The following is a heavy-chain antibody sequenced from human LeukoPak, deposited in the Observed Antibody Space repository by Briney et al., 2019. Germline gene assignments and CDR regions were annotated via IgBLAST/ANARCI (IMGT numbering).Heavy chain of an antibody. Sequence: GRSLRLSCAASGFTFDDYAMHWVRQAPGKGLEWASGISWNSGSIGYADSVKGRFTISRDNGKNSLYLQMNSLRAEDMALYYCAKALRYDSSGPDAFDIWGQGTMVTVSS. V-gene: IGHV3-9*03. J-gene: IGHJ3*02. CDR2: ISWNSGSI. CDR3: AKALRYDSSGPDAFDI. D-gene: IGHD3-22*01. CDR1: GFTFDDYA.